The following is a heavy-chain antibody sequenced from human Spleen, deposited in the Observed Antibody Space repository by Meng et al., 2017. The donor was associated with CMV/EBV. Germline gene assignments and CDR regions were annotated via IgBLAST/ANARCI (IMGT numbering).Heavy chain of an antibody. CDR3: AHRPLITTWYYFDY. J-gene: IGHJ4*02. V-gene: IGHV2-5*02. CDR2: IYWDDDK. D-gene: IGHD1-14*01. Sequence: QITLKESGPTLVKPTQTLTLTCSYSGFSLSTNAVGVGWIRQPPGKALEWLALIYWDDDKRYSPSLKSRLTITKDTSKNQVVLTMTNMDHVDTATYYCAHRPLITTWYYFDYWVQGALVTVSS. CDR1: GFSLSTNAVG.